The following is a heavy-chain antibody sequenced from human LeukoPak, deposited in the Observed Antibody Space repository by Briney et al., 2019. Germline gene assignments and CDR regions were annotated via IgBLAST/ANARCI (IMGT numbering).Heavy chain of an antibody. D-gene: IGHD3-16*02. Sequence: PSETLSRNCAGYGGSFSGYYWSWIRQPPGKGLEWIGELNHSGSTNYKPSLKSRVTVSVRPSKNQSSLKLSSVTAADTAVYYCARGRGYDYVWGSYRYFEEEAIDYWGQGTLVTVSS. CDR3: ARGRGYDYVWGSYRYFEEEAIDY. V-gene: IGHV4-34*01. CDR2: LNHSGST. J-gene: IGHJ4*02. CDR1: GGSFSGYY.